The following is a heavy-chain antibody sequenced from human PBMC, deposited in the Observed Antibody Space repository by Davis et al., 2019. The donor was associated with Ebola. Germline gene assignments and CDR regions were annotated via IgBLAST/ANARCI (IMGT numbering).Heavy chain of an antibody. CDR1: GYTFTSYG. D-gene: IGHD6-6*01. CDR3: AKPYSSIAARQWFDP. V-gene: IGHV1-18*01. J-gene: IGHJ5*02. CDR2: ISAYNGNT. Sequence: ASVKVSCKASGYTFTSYGISWVRQAPGQGLEWMGWISAYNGNTNYAQKLQGRVTMTTDTSTSTAYMELRSLRSDDTAVYYCAKPYSSIAARQWFDPWGQGTLVTVSS.